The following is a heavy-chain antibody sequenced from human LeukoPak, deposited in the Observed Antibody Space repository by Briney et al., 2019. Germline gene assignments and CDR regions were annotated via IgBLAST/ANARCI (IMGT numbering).Heavy chain of an antibody. V-gene: IGHV3-15*01. Sequence: GGSLRLSCAGSGFRCTSDGSNWVRQAPRKGLECVGRIKSKTDGGTTDYAAPVKGRFTISRDDSKNTVYLQVNSLKTEDTAVYYCITRYSWGQGTLVTVSS. CDR1: GFRCTSDG. J-gene: IGHJ4*02. CDR2: IKSKTDGGTT. CDR3: ITRYS.